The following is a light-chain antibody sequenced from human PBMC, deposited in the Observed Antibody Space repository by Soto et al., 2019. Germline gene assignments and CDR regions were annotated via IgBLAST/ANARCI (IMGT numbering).Light chain of an antibody. V-gene: IGKV1-5*01. CDR2: DAS. Sequence: ILLTQSPSSLSASVGDRVTITCRASRSISSWLAWYQQKPGKAPKLLIYDASSLESGVPSRFSGSGSGTEFTLTISSLRPDDFATYYCQQYNSYSLTFGQGTKVDI. J-gene: IGKJ1*01. CDR3: QQYNSYSLT. CDR1: RSISSW.